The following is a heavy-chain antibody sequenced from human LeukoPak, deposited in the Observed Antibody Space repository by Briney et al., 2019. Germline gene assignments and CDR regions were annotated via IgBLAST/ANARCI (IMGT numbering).Heavy chain of an antibody. D-gene: IGHD1-26*01. CDR3: ARDSAPKGLGFDY. J-gene: IGHJ4*02. V-gene: IGHV3-30*02. CDR2: IRYDGSNK. CDR1: GFTFSSYG. Sequence: GGSLRLSCAASGFTFSSYGMHWVRQAPGKGLEWVAFIRYDGSNKYYADSVKGRFTISRDNSKNTLYLQMNSLRAEDTAVYYCARDSAPKGLGFDYWGQGTLVTVSS.